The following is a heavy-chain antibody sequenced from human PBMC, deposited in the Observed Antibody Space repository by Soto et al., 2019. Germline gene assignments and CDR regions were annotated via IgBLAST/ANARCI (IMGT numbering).Heavy chain of an antibody. Sequence: QGLEWMGIINPSGGSTSYAQKFQGRVTMTRDTSTSTVYMELSSLRSEDTAVYYCASDYGDRRLGYYYYGMDVWGQGTTVTVSS. D-gene: IGHD4-17*01. J-gene: IGHJ6*02. CDR2: INPSGGST. V-gene: IGHV1-46*03. CDR3: ASDYGDRRLGYYYYGMDV.